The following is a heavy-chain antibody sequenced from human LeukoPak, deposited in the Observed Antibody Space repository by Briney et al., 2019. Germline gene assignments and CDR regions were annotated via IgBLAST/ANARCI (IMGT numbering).Heavy chain of an antibody. CDR2: ISSSSSTI. CDR3: ARGEYYYYYYVDV. CDR1: GFTFSSYS. Sequence: GGSLRLSCAASGFTFSSYSMNWVRQAPGKGLEWVSYISSSSSTIYYADSVKGRFTISRDNSKNTMYLQMNSLRAEDTAVYYCARGEYYYYYYVDVWGRGTTVTVSS. J-gene: IGHJ6*03. V-gene: IGHV3-48*01.